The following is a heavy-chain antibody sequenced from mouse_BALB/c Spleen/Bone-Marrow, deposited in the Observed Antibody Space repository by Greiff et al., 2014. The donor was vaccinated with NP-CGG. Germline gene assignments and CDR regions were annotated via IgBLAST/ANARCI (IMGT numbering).Heavy chain of an antibody. Sequence: EVQLVESGGDLVKPGGSLKLSCAASGFTFSTYGMSWVRQTPDKRLEWVATISSGGSYTYYPDSVKGRFTISRDNAKNTLYLQMSSLKSEDTAMYYCARQGGHFDYWGQGTTLTVSS. CDR3: ARQGGHFDY. CDR1: GFTFSTYG. J-gene: IGHJ2*01. V-gene: IGHV5-6*01. CDR2: ISSGGSYT.